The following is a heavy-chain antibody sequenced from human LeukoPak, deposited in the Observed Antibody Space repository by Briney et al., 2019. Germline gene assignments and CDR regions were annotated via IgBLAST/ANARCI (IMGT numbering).Heavy chain of an antibody. D-gene: IGHD3-22*01. V-gene: IGHV1-2*02. CDR2: INPNSGGT. Sequence: ASVKVSCKASGYTFTGYYMHWVRQAPGQGLEWMGWINPNSGGTNYAQKFQGRVTMTRDTSISTAYMELSRLRSDDTAVYYCAREEDYYDSSGYYDYWGQGTLVTVSS. CDR1: GYTFTGYY. CDR3: AREEDYYDSSGYYDY. J-gene: IGHJ4*02.